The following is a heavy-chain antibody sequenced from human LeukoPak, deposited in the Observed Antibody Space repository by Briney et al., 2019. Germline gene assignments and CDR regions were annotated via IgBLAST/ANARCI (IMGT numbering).Heavy chain of an antibody. CDR2: IYSGGST. CDR3: ARSRYRDWEGAFDM. J-gene: IGHJ3*02. Sequence: GGSLRLSCAASGFTVSRNYMTWVRQAPGKGLEWVSVIYSGGSTYYADSVKGRFTISRDDSKNTVYLQLNSLRGEDTAIYYCARSRYRDWEGAFDMWGQGTMVTVSS. CDR1: GFTVSRNY. D-gene: IGHD3-9*01. V-gene: IGHV3-66*01.